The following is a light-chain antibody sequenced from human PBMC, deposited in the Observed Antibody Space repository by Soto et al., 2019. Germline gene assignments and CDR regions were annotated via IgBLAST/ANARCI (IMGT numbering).Light chain of an antibody. V-gene: IGKV3-11*01. CDR3: QQRSNWPVT. CDR2: DPS. Sequence: EIVLTQSPGTLSLSPGERATLSCRASQSVSSYLAWYQQKPGQAPRLLIYDPSTRATGISARFSGSGSGTDFTLTISSLEPEDCAVYYCQQRSNWPVTFGQGTKVEVK. CDR1: QSVSSY. J-gene: IGKJ1*01.